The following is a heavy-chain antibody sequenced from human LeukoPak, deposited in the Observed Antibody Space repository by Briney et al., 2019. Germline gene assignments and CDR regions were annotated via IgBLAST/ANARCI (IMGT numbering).Heavy chain of an antibody. V-gene: IGHV1-18*01. D-gene: IGHD3-10*01. CDR2: ISAYNGNK. Sequence: ASVKVSCKASGYTFTSYGISWVRQAPGQGLEWMGWISAYNGNKNYAQKFQGRVTMTTDTSTSTAYMELRSLTSDDTAVYFCARDRSGNYGRPFDYWGQGALVTVSP. CDR1: GYTFTSYG. CDR3: ARDRSGNYGRPFDY. J-gene: IGHJ4*02.